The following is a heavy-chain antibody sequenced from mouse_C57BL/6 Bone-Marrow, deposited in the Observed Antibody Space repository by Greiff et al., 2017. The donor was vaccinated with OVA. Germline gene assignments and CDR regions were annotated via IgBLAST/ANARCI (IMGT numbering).Heavy chain of an antibody. CDR2: IDPETGGT. CDR1: GYTFTDYE. J-gene: IGHJ2*01. Sequence: QVHVKQSGAELVRPGASVTLSCKASGYTFTDYEMHWVKQTPVHGLEWIGAIDPETGGTAYNQKFKGKAILTADKSSSTAYMELRSLTSEDSAVYYCTRSPFYYGSRGYWGQGTTLTVSS. D-gene: IGHD1-1*01. V-gene: IGHV1-15*01. CDR3: TRSPFYYGSRGY.